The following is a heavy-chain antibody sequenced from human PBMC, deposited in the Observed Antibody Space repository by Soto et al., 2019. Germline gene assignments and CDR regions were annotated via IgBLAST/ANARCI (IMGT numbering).Heavy chain of an antibody. J-gene: IGHJ4*02. CDR1: GGSISSGGYY. CDR2: IYYSGST. CDR3: ARARVVTAIHFDY. D-gene: IGHD2-21*02. Sequence: SETLSLTCTVSGGSISSGGYYWSWIRQHPGKGLEWIGYIYYSGSTYYNPSLKSRVTISVDTSKNQFSLKLSSVTAADTAVYYCARARVVTAIHFDYWGQGXXVTVXS. V-gene: IGHV4-31*03.